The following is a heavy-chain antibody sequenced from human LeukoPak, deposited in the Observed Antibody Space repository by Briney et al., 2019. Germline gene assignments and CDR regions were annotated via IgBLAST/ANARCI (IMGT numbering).Heavy chain of an antibody. Sequence: SETLSLTCTVSGGSISSSSYYWSWIRQPPGKGLEWIGEINHSGSTNYNPSLKSRVTISVDTSKNQFSLKLSSVTAADTAVYYCARGIRTGTATSYYGMDVWGQGTTVTVSS. V-gene: IGHV4-39*07. CDR3: ARGIRTGTATSYYGMDV. CDR2: INHSGST. J-gene: IGHJ6*02. CDR1: GGSISSSSYY. D-gene: IGHD1-1*01.